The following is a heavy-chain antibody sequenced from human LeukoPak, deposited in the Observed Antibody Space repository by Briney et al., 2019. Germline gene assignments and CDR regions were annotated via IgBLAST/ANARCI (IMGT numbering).Heavy chain of an antibody. CDR2: INHSGST. CDR1: GGSFSGYY. CDR3: ARGPSYCGGDCYSPNFDY. D-gene: IGHD2-21*02. J-gene: IGHJ4*02. Sequence: PSETLSLTCAVYGGSFSGYYWSWIRQPPGKGLEWIGEINHSGSTNYNPSLKSRVTISVDTSKNQFSLKLSSVTAADTAVYYCARGPSYCGGDCYSPNFDYWGQGTLVTVSS. V-gene: IGHV4-34*01.